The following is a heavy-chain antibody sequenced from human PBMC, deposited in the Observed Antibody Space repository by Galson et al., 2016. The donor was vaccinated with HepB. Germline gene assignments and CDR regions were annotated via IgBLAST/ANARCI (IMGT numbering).Heavy chain of an antibody. CDR2: IKHDGSEE. Sequence: SLRLSCAGSEFAFSSYWMIWVRQAPGKGLEWLASIKHDGSEEYYLDSVKGRFTISRENAKNSLYLQMNSLRAGDTAVYYCARADTVMGTYWYFDLWGRGTLVTVSS. V-gene: IGHV3-7*02. J-gene: IGHJ2*01. CDR3: ARADTVMGTYWYFDL. CDR1: EFAFSSYW. D-gene: IGHD5-18*01.